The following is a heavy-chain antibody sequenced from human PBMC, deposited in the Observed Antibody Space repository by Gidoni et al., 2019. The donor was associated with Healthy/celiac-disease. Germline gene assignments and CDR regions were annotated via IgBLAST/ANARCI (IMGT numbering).Heavy chain of an antibody. J-gene: IGHJ4*02. V-gene: IGHV3-9*01. D-gene: IGHD5-18*01. CDR3: AKDVDSYGLRYFDY. CDR1: GFTFDDYA. CDR2: ISWNSGSI. Sequence: EVQLVESGGGLVQPGRSLRLSCAASGFTFDDYAMHWVRQAPGKGLAGVSGISWNSGSIGYADSVKGRFTISRDNAKNSLYLQMNSLRAEDTALYYCAKDVDSYGLRYFDYWGQGTLVTVSS.